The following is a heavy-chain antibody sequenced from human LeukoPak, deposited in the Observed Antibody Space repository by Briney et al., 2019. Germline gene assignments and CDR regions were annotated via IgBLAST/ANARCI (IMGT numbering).Heavy chain of an antibody. J-gene: IGHJ6*03. CDR1: GGTVSSYA. CDR2: IIPIFGTA. D-gene: IGHD2-15*01. Sequence: ASVKVSCKASGGTVSSYAISWVRQAPGQGLEWMGRIIPIFGTANYAQKFQGRVTITTDESTSTAYMELSSLRSEDTAVYYCARDECSGGSCYTGDYYYYMDVWGKGTTVTVSS. CDR3: ARDECSGGSCYTGDYYYYMDV. V-gene: IGHV1-69*05.